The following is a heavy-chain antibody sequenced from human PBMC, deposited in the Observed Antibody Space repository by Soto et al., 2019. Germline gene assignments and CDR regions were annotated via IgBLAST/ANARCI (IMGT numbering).Heavy chain of an antibody. CDR3: AITYSGSYHNWFDP. CDR1: GGSISSSSYY. D-gene: IGHD1-26*01. J-gene: IGHJ5*02. Sequence: QLQLQASGPGLVKPSETLSLTCTVSGGSISSSSYYWGWIRQPPGKGLEWIGSIYYSGSTYYNPSLKSRVTISVDTSKNQFSLKLSSVTAADTAVYYCAITYSGSYHNWFDPWGQGTMVTVS. V-gene: IGHV4-39*01. CDR2: IYYSGST.